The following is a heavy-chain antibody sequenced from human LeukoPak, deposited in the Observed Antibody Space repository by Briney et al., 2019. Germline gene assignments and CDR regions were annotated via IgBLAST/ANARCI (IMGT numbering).Heavy chain of an antibody. CDR1: GFTFSSYT. J-gene: IGHJ6*01. CDR3: ARGSEAYCSGGGCYYGMDV. V-gene: IGHV3-21*01. D-gene: IGHD2-15*01. CDR2: ISSGRSYI. Sequence: GGSLRLSCAASGFTFSSYTVNWVRQAPGKELEWVSYISSGRSYIYNADSVKGGFIIARDNDENTLYLQMNSLRAEDTAVYYCARGSEAYCSGGGCYYGMDVWGQGTTVTVSS.